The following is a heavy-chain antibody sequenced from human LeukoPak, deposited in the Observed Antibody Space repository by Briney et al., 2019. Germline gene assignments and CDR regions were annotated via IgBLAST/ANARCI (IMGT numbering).Heavy chain of an antibody. D-gene: IGHD6-19*01. CDR2: ISSSSSYI. CDR3: AREWGSSGPKEEFDY. V-gene: IGHV3-21*01. Sequence: GGSLRLSCAASGFTFSSYAMSWVRQAPGKGLEWVSSISSSSSYIYYADSVKGRFTISRDNAKNSLYLQMNSLRAEDTAVYYCAREWGSSGPKEEFDYWGQGTLVTVSS. CDR1: GFTFSSYA. J-gene: IGHJ4*02.